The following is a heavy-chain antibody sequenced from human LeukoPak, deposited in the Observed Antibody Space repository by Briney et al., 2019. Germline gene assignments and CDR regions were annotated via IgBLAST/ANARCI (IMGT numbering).Heavy chain of an antibody. CDR1: GFTFRTYG. CDR3: ARVKVGVWGVFDT. D-gene: IGHD1-26*01. V-gene: IGHV3-33*01. CDR2: LWFDGSHQ. Sequence: GGSLRLSCAASGFTFRTYGMHWVRQTPGKGLEWVAFLWFDGSHQYYADSVRGRFIISRDNAKNTLYLQMNSLGAEDTAVYYCARVKVGVWGVFDTWGQGTMVTVSS. J-gene: IGHJ3*02.